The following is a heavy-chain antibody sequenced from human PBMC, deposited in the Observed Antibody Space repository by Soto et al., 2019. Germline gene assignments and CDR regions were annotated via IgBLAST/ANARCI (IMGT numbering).Heavy chain of an antibody. CDR3: ARRYFDWLLLGRSWFDP. Sequence: QVQLQQWGAGLLKPSETLSLTCAVYGGSFSGYYWSWIRQPPGKGLEWIGEINHSGSTNYNPSLKSRVTISVDTSKNQFSLKLSSVTAADTAVYYCARRYFDWLLLGRSWFDPWGQGTLVTVSS. J-gene: IGHJ5*02. CDR1: GGSFSGYY. V-gene: IGHV4-34*01. D-gene: IGHD3-9*01. CDR2: INHSGST.